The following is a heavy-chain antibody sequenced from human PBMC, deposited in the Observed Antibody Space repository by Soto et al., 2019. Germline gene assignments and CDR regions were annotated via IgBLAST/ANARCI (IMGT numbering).Heavy chain of an antibody. CDR2: MNPNSGNT. CDR3: ARGLMSGYDYYYGMDV. V-gene: IGHV1-8*01. D-gene: IGHD5-12*01. J-gene: IGHJ6*02. Sequence: GASVKVSCKASGYTFTSYDINWVRQATGQGLEWMGWMNPNSGNTGYAQKFQGRVTMTRNTSISTAYMELSSLRSEDTAVYYCARGLMSGYDYYYGMDVWGQGTTVTVSS. CDR1: GYTFTSYD.